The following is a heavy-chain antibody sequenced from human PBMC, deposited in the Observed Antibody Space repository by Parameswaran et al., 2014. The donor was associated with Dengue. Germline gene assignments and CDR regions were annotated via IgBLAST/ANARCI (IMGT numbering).Heavy chain of an antibody. Sequence: ESLKISCKGSGYSFTSYWIGWVRQMPGKGLEWMGIIYPGDSDTRYSPSFQGQVTISADKSISTAYLQWSSLKASDTAMYYCARHLGYCSSTSCQGHAFDIWGQGTMVTVSS. CDR1: GYSFTSYW. D-gene: IGHD2-2*03. CDR2: IYPGDSDT. CDR3: ARHLGYCSSTSCQGHAFDI. V-gene: IGHV5-51*01. J-gene: IGHJ3*02.